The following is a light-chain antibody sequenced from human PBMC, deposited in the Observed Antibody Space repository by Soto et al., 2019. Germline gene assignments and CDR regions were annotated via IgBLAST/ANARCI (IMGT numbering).Light chain of an antibody. J-gene: IGKJ1*01. CDR2: DAS. CDR1: QSISRW. Sequence: DIQMTQSPSTLSASVGDRVTITCRASQSISRWLSWYQQKPGKAPKVLIWDASSLQRGVPSRFSGSGSGTEFTLTISSLQPDDFATYYCQQYNGYSTWTFGQGTKVDIK. V-gene: IGKV1-5*01. CDR3: QQYNGYSTWT.